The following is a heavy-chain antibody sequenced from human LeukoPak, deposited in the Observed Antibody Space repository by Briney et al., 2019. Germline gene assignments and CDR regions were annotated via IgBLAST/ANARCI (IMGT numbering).Heavy chain of an antibody. V-gene: IGHV3-30*02. Sequence: PGGSLRLSCAASGFTFSGYDMHWVRQAPGKGLEWVALIRSDGSDKYYADSVKGRFTISRDNSKNTVFLQMNSLRAEDTAVYYCAKDIAAAGGPCAYWGRGTLVTVS. D-gene: IGHD6-13*01. J-gene: IGHJ4*02. CDR3: AKDIAAAGGPCAY. CDR1: GFTFSGYD. CDR2: IRSDGSDK.